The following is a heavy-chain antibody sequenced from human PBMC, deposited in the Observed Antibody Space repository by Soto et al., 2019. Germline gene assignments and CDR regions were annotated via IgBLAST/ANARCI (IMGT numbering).Heavy chain of an antibody. Sequence: ASVKVSCTASGYTFTSYAMHWVRQATGQGLEWMGWINAGNGNTKYSQKFQGRVTITRDTSASTAYMELSSLRSEDTAVYYCARISGSYRAEYFQHWGQGTLVTVSS. D-gene: IGHD1-26*01. V-gene: IGHV1-3*01. J-gene: IGHJ1*01. CDR1: GYTFTSYA. CDR3: ARISGSYRAEYFQH. CDR2: INAGNGNT.